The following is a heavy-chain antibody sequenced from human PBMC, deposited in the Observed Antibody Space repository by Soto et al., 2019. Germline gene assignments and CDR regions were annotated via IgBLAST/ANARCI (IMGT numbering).Heavy chain of an antibody. CDR1: RFTVSNTY. CDR3: ARALPVAKGGFDP. D-gene: IGHD2-2*01. Sequence: GGGLIQPGGSLRLSCAASRFTVSNTYMTWVRQPPGKGLECVSVIYTAGGTNYADSVKGRFIISRDNSKNTLYLQMNSLRAEDTAVYYCARALPVAKGGFDPWGQGTLVTVSS. J-gene: IGHJ5*02. V-gene: IGHV3-53*01. CDR2: IYTAGGT.